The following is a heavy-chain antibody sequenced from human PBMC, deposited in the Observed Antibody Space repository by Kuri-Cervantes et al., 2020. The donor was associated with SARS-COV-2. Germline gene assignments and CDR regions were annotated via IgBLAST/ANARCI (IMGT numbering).Heavy chain of an antibody. V-gene: IGHV1-2*06. Sequence: SVTVSCKASGYTFTGYYMHWVRQAPGQGLEWMGRINPNSGGTSYAQKFQGRVTMTRDTSTSTVYMELSSLRSEDTAVYNCSNSPYSSGWQYWYFDLWGRGTLVTVSS. CDR2: INPNSGGT. CDR3: SNSPYSSGWQYWYFDL. D-gene: IGHD6-19*01. CDR1: GYTFTGYY. J-gene: IGHJ2*01.